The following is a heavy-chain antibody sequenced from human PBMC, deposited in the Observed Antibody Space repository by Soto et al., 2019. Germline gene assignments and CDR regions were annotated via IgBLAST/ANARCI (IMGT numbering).Heavy chain of an antibody. CDR3: SCSAYGCSSSRCAFDI. CDR1: GFTFSSYW. CDR2: IKQDGSEK. V-gene: IGHV3-7*03. D-gene: IGHD6-6*01. J-gene: IGHJ3*02. Sequence: GGSLRLSCAASGFTFSSYWMSWVRQAPGKGLEWVANIKQDGSEKYYVDSVKGRFTISRDNAKNSLYLQMNSLRAEDTAVYFCSCSAYGCSSSRCAFDIWGQGTMVTVSS.